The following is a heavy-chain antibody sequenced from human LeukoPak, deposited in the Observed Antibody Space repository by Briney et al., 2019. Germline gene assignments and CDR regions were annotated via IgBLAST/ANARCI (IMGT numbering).Heavy chain of an antibody. J-gene: IGHJ4*02. V-gene: IGHV3-64*01. CDR1: GFTFSSYA. D-gene: IGHD2-2*01. CDR3: ARGGLGPGDIVVVPAVNFDY. Sequence: GGSLRLSCAASGFTFSSYAMHWVRQAPGKGLEYVSAISSNGGSTYYANSVKSRFTISRDNSKNTLYLQMGSLRAEDMAVYYCARGGLGPGDIVVVPAVNFDYWGQGTLVTVSS. CDR2: ISSNGGST.